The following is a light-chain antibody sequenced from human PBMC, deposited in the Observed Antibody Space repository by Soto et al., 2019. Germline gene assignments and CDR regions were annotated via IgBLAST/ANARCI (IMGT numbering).Light chain of an antibody. CDR1: QSISHW. J-gene: IGKJ1*01. Sequence: DIQITQSPATLSSSVGDSVTITCLSSQSISHWLAWYQQKPGKAPKFLIYDASSLESGVPSRFSGSGSGTEFTLTISSLQPDDFATYYCQQYDSVLGTFGPGTKVDI. CDR2: DAS. V-gene: IGKV1-5*01. CDR3: QQYDSVLGT.